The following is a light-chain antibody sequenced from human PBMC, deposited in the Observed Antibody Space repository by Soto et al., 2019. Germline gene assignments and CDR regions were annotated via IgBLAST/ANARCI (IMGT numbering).Light chain of an antibody. CDR1: QSITNY. CDR2: AAS. J-gene: IGKJ4*01. V-gene: IGKV1-39*01. CDR3: QQSNRSPPT. Sequence: DIQMTQSPSALSASVGDRVTITCRASQSITNYLNWYQHKPGQAPNLLIYAASTLQAGVPSRFRGSGSGTDVTLTISSLQPEDFATYFCQQSNRSPPTFGGGTKVEIK.